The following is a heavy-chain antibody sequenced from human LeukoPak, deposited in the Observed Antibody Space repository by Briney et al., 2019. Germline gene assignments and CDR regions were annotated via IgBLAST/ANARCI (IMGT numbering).Heavy chain of an antibody. D-gene: IGHD3-10*01. CDR2: ISSSSSYI. CDR3: ASIAGSGSYYIGDY. J-gene: IGHJ4*02. V-gene: IGHV3-21*01. Sequence: GGSLRLSCAASGFTFSSYSMNWVRQAPGKGLEWVSSISSSSSYIYYADSVKGRFTISRDNAKNSLYLQMYSLRAEDTAVYYCASIAGSGSYYIGDYWGQGTLVTVSS. CDR1: GFTFSSYS.